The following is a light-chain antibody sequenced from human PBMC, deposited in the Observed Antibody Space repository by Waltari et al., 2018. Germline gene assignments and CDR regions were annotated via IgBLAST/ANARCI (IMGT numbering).Light chain of an antibody. CDR1: STDVGAYDC. J-gene: IGLJ3*02. V-gene: IGLV2-14*03. CDR2: DVH. CDR3: ASKTNNAAVL. Sequence: QSALTQPASVSGSPGQSITISCTGTSTDVGAYDCVSWYQHHPDKVPQLFIYDVHNRPSGASDRFSGSKSGNTASLTISGLQAGDEADYYCASKTNNAAVLFGGGTKVTVL.